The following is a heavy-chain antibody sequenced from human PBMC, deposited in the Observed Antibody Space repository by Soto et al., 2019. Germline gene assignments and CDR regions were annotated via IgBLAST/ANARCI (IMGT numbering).Heavy chain of an antibody. CDR2: INPSGGST. D-gene: IGHD1-7*01. V-gene: IGHV1-46*01. CDR1: GYTFTSYA. Sequence: ASVKVSCKASGYTFTSYAMHWVRQAPGQRLEWMGIINPSGGSTSYAQKLQGRVTMTTDTSTSTAYMELRSLRSDDTAVYYCARDKGTGTTGEHDYWGQGTLVTVSS. J-gene: IGHJ4*02. CDR3: ARDKGTGTTGEHDY.